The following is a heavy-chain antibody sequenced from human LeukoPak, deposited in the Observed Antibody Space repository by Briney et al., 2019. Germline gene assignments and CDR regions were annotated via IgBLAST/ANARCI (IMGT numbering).Heavy chain of an antibody. D-gene: IGHD7-27*01. CDR1: GFTFSTYG. CDR3: ARDSITGDNSLDF. J-gene: IGHJ4*02. Sequence: GRSLRLSCAASGFTFSTYGMQWVRQAPAKGLEWVAVIVGDGSKAHCADSVRGRFTVSRDNSKNTLYLQMNSLRAEDTAVYYCARDSITGDNSLDFWGRGTLVTVSS. V-gene: IGHV3-33*05. CDR2: IVGDGSKA.